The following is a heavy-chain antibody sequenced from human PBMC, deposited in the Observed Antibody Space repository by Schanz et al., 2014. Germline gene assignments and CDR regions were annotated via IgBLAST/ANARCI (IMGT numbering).Heavy chain of an antibody. CDR1: GFTVSKNY. CDR3: ARGTDTAMEHRPFDY. Sequence: GQLVESGGGVVQPGRSLRLSCAASGFTVSKNYMSWVRQAPGKGLEWVSIIYTDGSTYYADSVRDRFTISRDNSKNMLYLQINNLRAEDTAVYYCARGTDTAMEHRPFDYWGQGTLVTVSS. V-gene: IGHV3-66*01. D-gene: IGHD5-18*01. CDR2: IYTDGST. J-gene: IGHJ4*02.